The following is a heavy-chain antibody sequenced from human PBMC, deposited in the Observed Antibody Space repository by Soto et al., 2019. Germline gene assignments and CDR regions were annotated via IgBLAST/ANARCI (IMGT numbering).Heavy chain of an antibody. Sequence: QVQLQESGPGLVKPSQTLSLTCTVSGGSISSGGYYWSWIRQHPGKGLEWIGYIYYSGSTYYNPYLKSRVTISVDTSKNQFSLKLSSVTAADTAVYYCARARPLTVAGSNWFDPWGQGTLVTVSS. CDR1: GGSISSGGYY. CDR2: IYYSGST. CDR3: ARARPLTVAGSNWFDP. V-gene: IGHV4-31*03. D-gene: IGHD6-19*01. J-gene: IGHJ5*02.